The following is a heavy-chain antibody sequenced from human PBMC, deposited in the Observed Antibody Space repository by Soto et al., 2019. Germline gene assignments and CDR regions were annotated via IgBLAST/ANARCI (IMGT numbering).Heavy chain of an antibody. CDR1: GFTFSSYA. CDR2: ISSNGGST. V-gene: IGHV3-64D*08. Sequence: PGGALRLSWSASGFTFSSYAMHWVRQAPGKGLEYVSAISSNGGSTYYADSVKGRFTISRDNSKNTLYLQMSSLRAEDTAVYYCVNSRTYYYDSSPRNWGQGTLVTVSS. CDR3: VNSRTYYYDSSPRN. J-gene: IGHJ4*02. D-gene: IGHD3-22*01.